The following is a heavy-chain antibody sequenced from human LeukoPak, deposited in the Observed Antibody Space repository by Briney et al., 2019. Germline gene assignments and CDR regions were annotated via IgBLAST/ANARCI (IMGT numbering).Heavy chain of an antibody. CDR3: ARVGSSGWYYFDY. Sequence: SETLSLTCTVSGGSISSTSSYWGWIRQPPGKGLEWIGSLFYSGATYYNPSLESRVTMSVDTSKNQFSLKLSSVTAADTAVYYCARVGSSGWYYFDYWGQGTLVTVSS. J-gene: IGHJ4*02. CDR2: LFYSGAT. CDR1: GGSISSTSSY. V-gene: IGHV4-39*07. D-gene: IGHD6-19*01.